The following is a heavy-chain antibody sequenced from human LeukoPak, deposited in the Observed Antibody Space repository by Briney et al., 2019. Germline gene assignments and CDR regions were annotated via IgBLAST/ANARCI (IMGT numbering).Heavy chain of an antibody. CDR1: GGSFSGFY. CDR3: AINDGSGSYYKSDF. Sequence: PSETLSLTRAVYGGSFSGFYWSWVRQPPGKGPEWIGEIDQSGGTNYNPSLKSRVTISIDTSKNQFSLKMTSVTAADTAVYYCAINDGSGSYYKSDFWGQGTLVTVSS. CDR2: IDQSGGT. D-gene: IGHD3-10*01. J-gene: IGHJ4*02. V-gene: IGHV4-34*01.